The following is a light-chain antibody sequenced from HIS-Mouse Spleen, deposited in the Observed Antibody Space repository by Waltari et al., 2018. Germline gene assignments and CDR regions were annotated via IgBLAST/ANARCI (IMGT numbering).Light chain of an antibody. V-gene: IGLV1-51*01. CDR3: GTWDSSLSAVV. Sequence: QSVFTQPPSVSAAPRQEATISCSGSTSHLRNNHFSRYPQLPGTAPKLLLYDNTKRPSGITDGSSGSTSCTSATLGITGLQTGDEADYYCGTWDSSLSAVVFGGGTKLTVL. CDR1: TSHLRNNH. J-gene: IGLJ2*01. CDR2: DNT.